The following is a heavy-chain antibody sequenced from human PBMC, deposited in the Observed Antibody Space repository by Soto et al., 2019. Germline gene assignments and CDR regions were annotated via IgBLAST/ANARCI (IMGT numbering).Heavy chain of an antibody. J-gene: IGHJ3*02. Sequence: ASLKVSCKASGYTFTSYGISWVRQAPGQGLEWMGWISAYNGNTNYAQKLQGRVTMTTDTSTSTAYMELRSLRSDDTAVYYCARLGFLEWPRAFDIWSQGTMVTVSS. CDR1: GYTFTSYG. V-gene: IGHV1-18*04. CDR2: ISAYNGNT. CDR3: ARLGFLEWPRAFDI. D-gene: IGHD3-3*01.